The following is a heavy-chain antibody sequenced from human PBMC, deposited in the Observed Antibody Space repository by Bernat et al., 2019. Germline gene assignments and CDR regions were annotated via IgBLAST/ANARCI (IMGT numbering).Heavy chain of an antibody. CDR2: ISSNGGST. D-gene: IGHD3-16*01. CDR1: GFTFSSYA. CDR3: ARDPFP. Sequence: EVQLVESGGGLVQPGGSLRLSCAASGFTFSSYAMHWVRQAPWKGLEYVSAISSNGGSTYYANSVKGRFTISRDNSKNTLYLQMGSLRAEDMAVYYCARDPFPWGQGTLVTVSS. V-gene: IGHV3-64*01. J-gene: IGHJ5*02.